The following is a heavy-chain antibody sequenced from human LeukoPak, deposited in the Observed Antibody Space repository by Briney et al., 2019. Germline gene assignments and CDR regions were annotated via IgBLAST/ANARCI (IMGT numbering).Heavy chain of an antibody. Sequence: SETLSLTCTVSGGSITTYWWSWIRQPPGKGLEWIAYMYYTGSTNYNPSLKSRVTISVDTSKNQVSLKLSSVTAADTAVYYCARHYSIAGGRLSGYWLDPWGQGTLVTVSS. V-gene: IGHV4-59*08. D-gene: IGHD3-16*01. CDR1: GGSITTYW. CDR3: ARHYSIAGGRLSGYWLDP. J-gene: IGHJ5*02. CDR2: MYYTGST.